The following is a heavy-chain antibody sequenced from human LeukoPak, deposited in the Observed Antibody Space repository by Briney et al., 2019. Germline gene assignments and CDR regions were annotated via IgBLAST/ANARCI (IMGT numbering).Heavy chain of an antibody. Sequence: GGSLRLSCSASGFTFSTYWMSWVRLAPGKGLEWVANIKEDGTETYYVDSVKGRFTISRDNAKNSLYLQMNSLRVEDTAVYYCAKEGRSLQTYWGQGTLVTVSS. D-gene: IGHD5-24*01. J-gene: IGHJ4*02. CDR2: IKEDGTET. CDR3: AKEGRSLQTY. CDR1: GFTFSTYW. V-gene: IGHV3-7*03.